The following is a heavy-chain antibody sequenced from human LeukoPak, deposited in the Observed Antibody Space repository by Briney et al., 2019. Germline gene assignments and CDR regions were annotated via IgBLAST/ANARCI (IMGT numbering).Heavy chain of an antibody. D-gene: IGHD6-19*01. CDR3: ARWLSQRSSSGGWYSPNYFDS. J-gene: IGHJ4*02. Sequence: SETLSLTCTVSGGSISTYHWSWIRQPPGKGLEWIGYMYYSGTTNYNPSLKTRVTIYLDTSKNQFYLKLSSVTAADTAVYYCARWLSQRSSSGGWYSPNYFDSWGQGTLVSVSS. V-gene: IGHV4-59*01. CDR2: MYYSGTT. CDR1: GGSISTYH.